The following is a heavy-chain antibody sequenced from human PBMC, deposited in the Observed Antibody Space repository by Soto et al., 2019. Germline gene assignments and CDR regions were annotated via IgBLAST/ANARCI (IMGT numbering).Heavy chain of an antibody. CDR1: GYVFRSYW. D-gene: IGHD4-17*01. CDR3: ASAVPESRDLEL. J-gene: IGHJ2*01. CDR2: ITNDGTP. Sequence: EVQLVESGGGLVQPGGSLRLSCVASGYVFRSYWMHWVRQAPGKGLVWVSRITNDGTPNTNSVNGRVAISRDDAKTTVSLQTNSLRVVGTVMYYCASAVPESRDLELGWRGNLVTVS. V-gene: IGHV3-74*01.